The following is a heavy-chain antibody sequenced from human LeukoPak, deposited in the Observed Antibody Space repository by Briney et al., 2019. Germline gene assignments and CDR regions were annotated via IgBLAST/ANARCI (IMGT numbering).Heavy chain of an antibody. J-gene: IGHJ3*02. CDR3: ARDRHLDAFDI. Sequence: SQTLSLTCTVSGASITSGSYYWTWIRQPAGKELEWIGRIYSSGSTNYNPSLRNRVTISVDTSKNQFSLQLSSVTAADTAVYYCARDRHLDAFDIWGQGTMVTVSS. V-gene: IGHV4-61*02. CDR1: GASITSGSYY. CDR2: IYSSGST.